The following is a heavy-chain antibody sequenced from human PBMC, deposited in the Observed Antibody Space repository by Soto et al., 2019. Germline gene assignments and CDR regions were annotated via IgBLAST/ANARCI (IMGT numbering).Heavy chain of an antibody. CDR3: ARDPVAYCGGDCRTFDY. Sequence: GGSLRLSCAASGFTFSDYYMSWIRQAPGKGLEWVSYISTTSKYTDYADSVRGRFTISRDNAKNSLYLQMNSLRAEDTAVYYCARDPVAYCGGDCRTFDYWGQGTLVTVSS. V-gene: IGHV3-11*06. J-gene: IGHJ4*02. CDR1: GFTFSDYY. CDR2: ISTTSKYT. D-gene: IGHD2-21*02.